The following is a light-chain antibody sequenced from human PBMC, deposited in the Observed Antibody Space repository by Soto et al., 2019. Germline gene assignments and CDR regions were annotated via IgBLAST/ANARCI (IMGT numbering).Light chain of an antibody. J-gene: IGKJ1*01. CDR2: KAS. Sequence: TRLTQSASTLSGSVGDRVTITCRASQTIXSGLAWYQQKPGKAPKFLXYKASTLKTGCPSRLSGSGSGTEFTPTSSSLHPDDCATYYCQHYNIDSEAFGQGTKVDI. CDR1: QTIXSG. V-gene: IGKV1-5*03. CDR3: QHYNIDSEA.